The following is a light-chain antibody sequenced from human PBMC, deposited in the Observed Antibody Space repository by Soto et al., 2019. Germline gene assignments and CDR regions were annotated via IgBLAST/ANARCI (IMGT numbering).Light chain of an antibody. CDR1: SSDVGGYNY. CDR2: EVS. V-gene: IGLV2-8*01. CDR3: SSYAGSNIWV. Sequence: QSALTQPPSASGSPGQSVTISCTGTSSDVGGYNYVSWYQQYPGKAPKLMIYEVSKRPSGVPDRFSGSKSGKTASLTVSGLQAEYEADYYCSSYAGSNIWVFGGGTKLTVL. J-gene: IGLJ3*02.